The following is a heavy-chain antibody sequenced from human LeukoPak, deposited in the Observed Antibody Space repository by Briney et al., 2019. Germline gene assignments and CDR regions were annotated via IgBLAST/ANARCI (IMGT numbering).Heavy chain of an antibody. CDR2: IRFDGSTT. Sequence: GPCLRLSCAVAALTFVKYGMRWVRQAPRKGRGWGAFIRFDGSTTYYAQSVKGRFTISRAHSKNTLYLQTKSLRAEDTDVYSCAKPMTTVTTFDYWGQGTLVTVSS. CDR3: AKPMTTVTTFDY. CDR1: ALTFVKYG. D-gene: IGHD4-17*01. V-gene: IGHV3-30*02. J-gene: IGHJ4*02.